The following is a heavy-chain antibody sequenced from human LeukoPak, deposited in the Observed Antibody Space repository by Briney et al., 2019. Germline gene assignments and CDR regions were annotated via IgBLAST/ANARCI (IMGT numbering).Heavy chain of an antibody. J-gene: IGHJ4*02. Sequence: ASVKVSCKTSGYSFTSYYMHWVRQAPGQGLEWMGIINPSGGSTSYAQKFQGRVTMTRDMSTSTVYMELSSLRSEDTAVYYCARMFCSGGSCYFYFDYWGQGTLVTVSS. CDR1: GYSFTSYY. CDR2: INPSGGST. CDR3: ARMFCSGGSCYFYFDY. V-gene: IGHV1-46*01. D-gene: IGHD2-15*01.